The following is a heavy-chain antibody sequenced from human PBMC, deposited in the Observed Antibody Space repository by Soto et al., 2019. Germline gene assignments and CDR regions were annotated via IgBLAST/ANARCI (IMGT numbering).Heavy chain of an antibody. V-gene: IGHV4-34*01. J-gene: IGHJ1*01. CDR1: GGSFSGYY. CDR3: ARGVLVGATYFQH. D-gene: IGHD2-15*01. CDR2: INHSGST. Sequence: SETLSLTCAVYGGSFSGYYWSWIRQPPGKGLEWIGEINHSGSTNYNPSLKSRVTISVDTAKNQFSLKLSSVTAADTAVYYCARGVLVGATYFQHWGQGTLVTGSS.